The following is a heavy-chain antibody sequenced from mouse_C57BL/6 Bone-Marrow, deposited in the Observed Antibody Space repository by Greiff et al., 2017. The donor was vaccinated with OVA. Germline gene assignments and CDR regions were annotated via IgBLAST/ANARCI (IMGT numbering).Heavy chain of an antibody. D-gene: IGHD1-1*02. CDR3: ARDGTFYAMDY. J-gene: IGHJ4*01. V-gene: IGHV3-6*01. CDR2: ISYDGSN. CDR1: GYSITSGYY. Sequence: EVQLVESGPGLVKPSQSLSLTCSVTGYSITSGYYRNWIRQFPGNKLEWMGYISYDGSNNYNPSLKNRISITRDTSKNQFFLKLNSVTTEDTATYYCARDGTFYAMDYWGQGTSVTVSS.